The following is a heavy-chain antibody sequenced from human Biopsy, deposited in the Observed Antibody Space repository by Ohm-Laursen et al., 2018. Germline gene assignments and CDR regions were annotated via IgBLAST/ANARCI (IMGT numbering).Heavy chain of an antibody. CDR3: AADADGYYTEFDY. CDR1: GGTFSNYA. D-gene: IGHD3-3*01. CDR2: IIAVSGLV. Sequence: SVKVSCKASGGTFSNYAISWVRQAPGEGLEWMGGIIAVSGLVNYAQRFQGRVSITADKSTTYVYMELSRLTSGDTAVYYCAADADGYYTEFDYWGPGTLVTVSS. V-gene: IGHV1-69*10. J-gene: IGHJ4*02.